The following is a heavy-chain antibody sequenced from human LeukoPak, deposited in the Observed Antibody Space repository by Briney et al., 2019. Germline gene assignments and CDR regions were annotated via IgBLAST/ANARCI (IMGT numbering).Heavy chain of an antibody. J-gene: IGHJ5*02. CDR2: INAGNGNT. D-gene: IGHD2-2*02. CDR1: GYTFTSYA. CDR3: ARGPIVVVPAAIVNNWFDT. Sequence: ASVKVSCKASGYTFTSYAMHWVRQAPGQRLEWMGWINAGNGNTKYSQKFQGRVTITRDTSASTAYMELSSLRSEDTAVYYCARGPIVVVPAAIVNNWFDTWGQGTLVTVSS. V-gene: IGHV1-3*01.